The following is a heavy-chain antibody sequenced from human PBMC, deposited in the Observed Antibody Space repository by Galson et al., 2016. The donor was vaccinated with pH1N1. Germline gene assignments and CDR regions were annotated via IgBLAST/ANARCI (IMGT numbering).Heavy chain of an antibody. CDR3: IRDLGRLRDY. D-gene: IGHD7-27*01. Sequence: SVKVSCKASGYTFTSHYMHWVRQAPGQGLEWMGLINPSGGSTSYAPNFQGLVTMTRDTSTNTVYMELSGLKSEDTAVYFCIRDLGRLRDYWGQGTLVTVSS. V-gene: IGHV1-46*01. CDR1: GYTFTSHY. CDR2: INPSGGST. J-gene: IGHJ4*02.